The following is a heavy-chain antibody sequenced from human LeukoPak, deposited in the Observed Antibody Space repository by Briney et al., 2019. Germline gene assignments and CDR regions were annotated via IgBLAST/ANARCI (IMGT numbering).Heavy chain of an antibody. V-gene: IGHV4-34*01. CDR2: INHSGST. Sequence: PSETLSLTCAVYGGSFSGYYWSWIRQPPGKGLEWIGEINHSGSTNYNPSLKSRVTISVDTTKNQFSLKLSSVTAADTAVYYCARQRAAAGPRGYFQHWGQGILVTVSS. D-gene: IGHD6-13*01. J-gene: IGHJ1*01. CDR1: GGSFSGYY. CDR3: ARQRAAAGPRGYFQH.